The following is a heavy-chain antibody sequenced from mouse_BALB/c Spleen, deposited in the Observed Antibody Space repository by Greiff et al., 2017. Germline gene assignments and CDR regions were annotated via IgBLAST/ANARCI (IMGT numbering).Heavy chain of an antibody. J-gene: IGHJ4*01. D-gene: IGHD1-1*01. CDR1: GFTFSSYA. Sequence: DVKLVESGGGLVKPGGSLKLSCAASGFTFSSYAMSWVRQTPEKRLEWVASISSGGSTYYPDSVKGRFTISRDNARNILYLQMSSLRSEDTAMYYCARERDYGSSYYYAMDYWGQGTSVTVSS. CDR3: ARERDYGSSYYYAMDY. V-gene: IGHV5-6-5*01. CDR2: ISSGGST.